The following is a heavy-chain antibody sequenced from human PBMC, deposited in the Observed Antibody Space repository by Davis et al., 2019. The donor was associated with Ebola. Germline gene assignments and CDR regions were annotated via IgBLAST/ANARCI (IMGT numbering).Heavy chain of an antibody. Sequence: SETLSLTCHVSGGYITSFYWSWIRQPPGEGLEWIGHIYHSGSTSYNPSLKSRITIAVDTSKKQFSLRLISVTAADTAMYYCAFVGVNTKGDARDIWGQGTMVTVSS. J-gene: IGHJ3*02. CDR2: IYHSGST. V-gene: IGHV4-59*12. D-gene: IGHD1-26*01. CDR3: AFVGVNTKGDARDI. CDR1: GGYITSFY.